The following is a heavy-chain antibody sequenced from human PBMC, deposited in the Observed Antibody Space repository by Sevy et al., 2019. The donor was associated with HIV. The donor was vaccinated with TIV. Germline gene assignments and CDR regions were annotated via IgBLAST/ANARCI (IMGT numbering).Heavy chain of an antibody. CDR3: ARGGITIFGSLNYYYMDV. V-gene: IGHV1-18*01. D-gene: IGHD3-3*01. CDR1: GYTFTSYG. CDR2: ISAFNGNT. J-gene: IGHJ6*03. Sequence: ASVKVSCKASGYTFTSYGISWVRQAPGQGLEWMGWISAFNGNTNYAQKIQGRVTMTTDTSTSTAYMELRSLRSDDTAVYYCARGGITIFGSLNYYYMDVWGKGTTVTVSS.